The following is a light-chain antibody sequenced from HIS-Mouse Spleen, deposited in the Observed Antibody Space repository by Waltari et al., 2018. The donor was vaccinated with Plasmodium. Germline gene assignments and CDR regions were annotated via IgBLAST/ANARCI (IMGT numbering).Light chain of an antibody. CDR3: YSTDSSGNHRV. J-gene: IGLJ3*02. Sequence: SYELTQPPSVSVSPGQTARITCSGDALPKKYAYWYQKKSGQAPVLVIEEDSKRPSGIPGGFSGSSSGTMATLTISGAQVEDEADDYCYSTDSSGNHRVFGGGTKLTVL. V-gene: IGLV3-10*01. CDR1: ALPKKY. CDR2: EDS.